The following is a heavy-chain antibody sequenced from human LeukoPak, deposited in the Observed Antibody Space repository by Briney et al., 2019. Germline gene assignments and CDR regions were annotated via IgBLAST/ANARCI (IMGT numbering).Heavy chain of an antibody. J-gene: IGHJ6*03. CDR2: INHSGST. CDR3: ARVDRGTYYDFWSGYKDYYYYMDV. Sequence: SETLSLTCAVYGGSFSGYYWSWIRQPPGKGLEWIGEINHSGSTNYNPSLKSRVTIPVDPSKNQFSLKLSSVTAADTAVYYCARVDRGTYYDFWSGYKDYYYYMDVWGKGTTVTISS. D-gene: IGHD3-3*01. V-gene: IGHV4-34*01. CDR1: GGSFSGYY.